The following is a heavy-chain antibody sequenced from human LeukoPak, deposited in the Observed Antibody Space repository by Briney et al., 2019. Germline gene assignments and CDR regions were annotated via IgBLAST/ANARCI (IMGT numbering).Heavy chain of an antibody. V-gene: IGHV3-23*01. D-gene: IGHD4-23*01. J-gene: IGHJ4*02. CDR2: ISGSGGST. CDR1: GFTFSSYA. Sequence: PGGSLRLSCAASGFTFSSYAMSWVRQAPGKGLEWVSAISGSGGSTYYADSVKGRFTISRDNSKNTLYLQMNSLRAEDTAVYYCAKDLMGTTVVTRSYWGQGTLVTVSS. CDR3: AKDLMGTTVVTRSY.